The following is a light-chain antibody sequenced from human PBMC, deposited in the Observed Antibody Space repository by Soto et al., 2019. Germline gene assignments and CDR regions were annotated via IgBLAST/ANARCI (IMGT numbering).Light chain of an antibody. Sequence: EIVLTQSPGTLSLSPGERATRSCRASQSVSSSYLAWYQQKPGQAPRLLIYGASSRATGIPDRFSGSGSGTDFTLTISRLEPEDFAVYYCQQYGSSPLVTFGQGTKVEIK. CDR2: GAS. V-gene: IGKV3-20*01. J-gene: IGKJ1*01. CDR1: QSVSSSY. CDR3: QQYGSSPLVT.